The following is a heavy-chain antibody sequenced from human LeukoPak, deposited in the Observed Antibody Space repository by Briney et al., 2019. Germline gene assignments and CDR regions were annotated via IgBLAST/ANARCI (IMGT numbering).Heavy chain of an antibody. Sequence: PSQTLSLTCTVSGGSISSGGYYWSWIRQHPGKGLEWIGYTYYSGSTYYNPSLKSRVTISVDTSKNQFSLKLSSVTAADTAVYYCARAPTRSGIDYWGQGTLVTVSS. CDR1: GGSISSGGYY. J-gene: IGHJ4*02. V-gene: IGHV4-31*03. D-gene: IGHD3-10*01. CDR3: ARAPTRSGIDY. CDR2: TYYSGST.